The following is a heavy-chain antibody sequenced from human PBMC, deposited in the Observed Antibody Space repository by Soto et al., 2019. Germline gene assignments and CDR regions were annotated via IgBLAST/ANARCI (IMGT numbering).Heavy chain of an antibody. V-gene: IGHV1-69*02. CDR3: APEPAEWDLTFGY. Sequence: SVKVSSKASGGTFSSYTISWVRQAPGQALEWMGRIIPILGIANYAQKFQGRCTITADKSTSTAYMELSRLRSDDTAVFFWAPEPAEWDLTFGYWGQRTRVSLSS. CDR2: IIPILGIA. D-gene: IGHD1-26*01. CDR1: GGTFSSYT. J-gene: IGHJ4*02.